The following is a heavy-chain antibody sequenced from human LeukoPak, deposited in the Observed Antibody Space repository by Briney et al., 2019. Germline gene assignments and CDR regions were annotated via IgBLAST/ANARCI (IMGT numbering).Heavy chain of an antibody. J-gene: IGHJ5*02. CDR3: ASIAAAALGGWFDP. Sequence: SETLSLTCTVSGGSISSGDYYWGWIRQPPGKGLEGIVYIYYSGSTYYNPSLKSRVTISVDTSKHQFSLKLSSVTAADTAAYYCASIAAAALGGWFDPWGQGTLVTVSS. D-gene: IGHD6-13*01. CDR1: GGSISSGDYY. V-gene: IGHV4-30-4*01. CDR2: IYYSGST.